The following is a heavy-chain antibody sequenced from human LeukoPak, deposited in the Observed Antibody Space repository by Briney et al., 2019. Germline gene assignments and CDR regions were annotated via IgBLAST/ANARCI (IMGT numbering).Heavy chain of an antibody. D-gene: IGHD2-15*01. Sequence: SVTVSCKASGGTFSSYAISWVRQAPGQGLEWMGRIIPILGIANYAQKFQGRVTITADKSTSTAYMELSSLRSEDTAVYYCARGGGSFDYWGQGTLVTVSS. J-gene: IGHJ4*02. CDR2: IIPILGIA. CDR1: GGTFSSYA. CDR3: ARGGGSFDY. V-gene: IGHV1-69*04.